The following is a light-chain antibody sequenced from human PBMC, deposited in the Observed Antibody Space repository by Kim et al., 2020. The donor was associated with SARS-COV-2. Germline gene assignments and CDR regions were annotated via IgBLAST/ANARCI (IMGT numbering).Light chain of an antibody. CDR2: QDS. CDR3: QAWDSSTAHVV. V-gene: IGLV3-1*01. CDR1: KLGDKY. Sequence: SYELTQPPSVSVSPGQTASITCSGDKLGDKYACWYQQKPGQSPVLVIYQDSKRPSGIPDRFSGSNSGNTATLTISGTQAMDEADYYCQAWDSSTAHVVFG. J-gene: IGLJ2*01.